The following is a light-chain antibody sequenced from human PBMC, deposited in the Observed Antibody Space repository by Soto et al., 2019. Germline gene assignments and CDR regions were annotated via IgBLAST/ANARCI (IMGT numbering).Light chain of an antibody. J-gene: IGKJ1*01. CDR3: QQRGNWPWT. Sequence: EIVLTQSPGTLSLSPGERATLSCRASESVGSYLAWYQQKPGQAPRLLISDASNRATGIPARFSGSGSETAFTLNISSLEPGDFAVYFCQQRGNWPWTFGQGTRVDIK. V-gene: IGKV3-11*01. CDR2: DAS. CDR1: ESVGSY.